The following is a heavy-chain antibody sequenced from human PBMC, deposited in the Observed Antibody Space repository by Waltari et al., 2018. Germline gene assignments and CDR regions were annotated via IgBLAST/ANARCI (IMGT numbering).Heavy chain of an antibody. J-gene: IGHJ4*02. V-gene: IGHV3-23*01. CDR1: GFTFSSYA. Sequence: EVQLLESGGGLVQPGGSLRLSCAVSGFTFSSYAMSWVPQAPGKGLEWVSAISRSGDSTYYADSVKGRFTISRDNSKNTLFLQMNSLRAEDTAVYYCAKADDYYKYYFDYWGQGTLVTVSS. CDR3: AKADDYYKYYFDY. D-gene: IGHD2-21*02. CDR2: ISRSGDST.